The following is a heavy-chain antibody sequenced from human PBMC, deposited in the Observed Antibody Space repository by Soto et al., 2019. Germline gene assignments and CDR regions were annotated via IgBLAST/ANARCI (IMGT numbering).Heavy chain of an antibody. Sequence: SETLSLTCTVSGSSINSSGYYWGWIRQPPGKGLEWIGSMFYGVITYYNPSLKSRVTVSVYTSKNHFSLNLRSVTAADTAVYYCARLPSRHLVDYWGQGTLVTVS. CDR3: ARLPSRHLVDY. CDR2: MFYGVIT. CDR1: GSSINSSGYY. D-gene: IGHD3-3*02. V-gene: IGHV4-39*01. J-gene: IGHJ4*02.